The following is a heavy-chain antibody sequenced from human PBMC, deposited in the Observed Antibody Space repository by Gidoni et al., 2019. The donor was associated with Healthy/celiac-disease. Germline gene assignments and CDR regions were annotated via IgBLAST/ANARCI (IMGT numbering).Heavy chain of an antibody. D-gene: IGHD6-13*01. CDR1: GGSISSGGYY. CDR2: IYYSGST. CDR3: ASMGDSSSWYDGYWFDP. J-gene: IGHJ5*02. V-gene: IGHV4-31*03. Sequence: QVQLQESGPGLVKPSQTLSLTCTVSGGSISSGGYYWSWIRQHPGKGLEWIGYIYYSGSTYYNPSLKSRVTISVDTSKNQFSLKLSSVTAADTAVYYCASMGDSSSWYDGYWFDPWGQGTLVTVSS.